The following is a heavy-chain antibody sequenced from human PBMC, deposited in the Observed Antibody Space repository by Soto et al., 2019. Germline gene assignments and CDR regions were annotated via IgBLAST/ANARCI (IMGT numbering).Heavy chain of an antibody. D-gene: IGHD3-16*02. V-gene: IGHV3-74*01. CDR3: LRYSRSVGGIYRPDY. CDR2: INSDGSIT. CDR1: GFTFSSYW. Sequence: GGSLRLSCAASGFTFSSYWMHWVRQVPEKGLVWVSRINSDGSITNYADAVKGRFTISRDNVKNTLYLQMNILRAEDTAVYYCLRYSRSVGGIYRPDYWGQGTLVTVSS. J-gene: IGHJ4*02.